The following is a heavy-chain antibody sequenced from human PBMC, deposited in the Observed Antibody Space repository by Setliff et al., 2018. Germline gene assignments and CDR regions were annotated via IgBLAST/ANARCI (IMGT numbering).Heavy chain of an antibody. Sequence: SETLSLTCTVSGYSISSGYFWGWIRQPPGKGLEWIGSIHHSGNTYYNPSLKSRVTISVDTPKNQFSLKLSSVTAADTAVYYCARTTWDYYGSGSPFQHWGQGTLVTVSS. CDR3: ARTTWDYYGSGSPFQH. CDR1: GYSISSGYF. CDR2: IHHSGNT. V-gene: IGHV4-38-2*02. D-gene: IGHD3-10*01. J-gene: IGHJ1*01.